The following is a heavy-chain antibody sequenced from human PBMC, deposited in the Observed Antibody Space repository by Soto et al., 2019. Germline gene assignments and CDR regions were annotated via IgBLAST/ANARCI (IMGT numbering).Heavy chain of an antibody. J-gene: IGHJ4*02. Sequence: SETLSLTCPVSGGSSSSGDYYWSWIRQPPGKGLEWIGYIYYSGSTYYNPSLKSRVTISVDTSKNQFSLKLSSVTAADTAVYYCARDLPPTRGYSGYYFDYWGQGTLVTVSS. CDR1: GGSSSSGDYY. CDR3: ARDLPPTRGYSGYYFDY. V-gene: IGHV4-30-4*01. D-gene: IGHD5-12*01. CDR2: IYYSGST.